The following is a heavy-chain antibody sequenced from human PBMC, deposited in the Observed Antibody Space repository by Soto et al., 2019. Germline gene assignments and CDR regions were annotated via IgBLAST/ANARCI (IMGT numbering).Heavy chain of an antibody. D-gene: IGHD6-13*01. CDR2: IKQDGSEK. Sequence: GGSLRLSCASSGFTFSSYWMSWVRQAPGKGLEWVANIKQDGSEKYYVDSVKGRFTISRDNAKNSLYLQMNSLRAEDTAVYYCARGRRQAAAGIGTRRSVNYFDYWGQGTLVTVSS. J-gene: IGHJ4*02. V-gene: IGHV3-7*02. CDR3: ARGRRQAAAGIGTRRSVNYFDY. CDR1: GFTFSSYW.